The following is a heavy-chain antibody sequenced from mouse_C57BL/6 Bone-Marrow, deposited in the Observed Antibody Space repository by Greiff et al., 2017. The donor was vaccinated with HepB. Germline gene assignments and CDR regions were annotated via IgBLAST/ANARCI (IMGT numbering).Heavy chain of an antibody. J-gene: IGHJ2*01. CDR3: AREGSSRYFDY. V-gene: IGHV3-6*01. CDR1: GYSITSGYY. CDR2: ISYDGSN. Sequence: EVKLMESGPGLVKPSQSLSLTCSVTGYSITSGYYWNWIRQFPGNKLEWMGYISYDGSNNYNPSLKNRISITRDTSKNQFFLKLNSVTTEDTATYYCAREGSSRYFDYWGQGTTLTVSS. D-gene: IGHD1-1*01.